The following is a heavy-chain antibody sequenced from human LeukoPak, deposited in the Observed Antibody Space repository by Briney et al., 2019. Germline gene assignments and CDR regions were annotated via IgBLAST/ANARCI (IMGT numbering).Heavy chain of an antibody. J-gene: IGHJ4*02. V-gene: IGHV3-48*01. CDR1: GFTFSSYS. CDR3: ARDRDEDIVVVPAAIFGY. Sequence: TGGSLRLSCAASGFTFSSYSMNWVRQAPGKGLEWVSYISSSSSTIYYADSVKGRFTISRDNAKNSLYLQMNSLRAEDTAVYYCARDRDEDIVVVPAAIFGYWGQGTLVTVSS. D-gene: IGHD2-2*01. CDR2: ISSSSSTI.